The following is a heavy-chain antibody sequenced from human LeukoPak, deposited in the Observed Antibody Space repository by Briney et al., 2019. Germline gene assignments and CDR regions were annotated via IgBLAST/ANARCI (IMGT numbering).Heavy chain of an antibody. J-gene: IGHJ5*02. CDR2: MNPNSGNT. D-gene: IGHD3-10*01. CDR1: GYTFTSYD. Sequence: ASVKVSCKASGYTFTSYDINWVRQATGQGLEWMGWMNPNSGNTGYAQKFQGRVTMTRNTSISTAYMELSSLRSEDTAVYYCARGRITMVRGKGHNWFDPWGQGTLVTVSS. V-gene: IGHV1-8*01. CDR3: ARGRITMVRGKGHNWFDP.